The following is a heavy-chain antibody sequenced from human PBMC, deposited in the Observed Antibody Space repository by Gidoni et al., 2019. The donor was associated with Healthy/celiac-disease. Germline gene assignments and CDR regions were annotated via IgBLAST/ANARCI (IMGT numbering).Heavy chain of an antibody. CDR3: ARHFSAGAILHYFDY. Sequence: GYIYYSGSTNYNPSLKSRVTISVDTSKNQFSLKLSSVTAADTAVYYCARHFSAGAILHYFDYWGQGTLVTVSS. D-gene: IGHD2-2*01. CDR2: IYYSGST. J-gene: IGHJ4*02. V-gene: IGHV4-59*08.